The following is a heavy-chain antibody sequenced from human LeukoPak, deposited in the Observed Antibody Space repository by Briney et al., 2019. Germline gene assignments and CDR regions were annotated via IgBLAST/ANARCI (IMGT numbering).Heavy chain of an antibody. V-gene: IGHV3-23*01. Sequence: GGSLRLSCAASGFTFSTYSMSWVRQAPGKGLEWVSAISNNGGYTYYADSVQGRFTISRDNSKSTLCLQMNSLRAEDTAVYYCAKQLGYCSDGSCYFPYWGQGTLVTVSS. CDR1: GFTFSTYS. CDR2: ISNNGGYT. J-gene: IGHJ4*02. D-gene: IGHD2-15*01. CDR3: AKQLGYCSDGSCYFPY.